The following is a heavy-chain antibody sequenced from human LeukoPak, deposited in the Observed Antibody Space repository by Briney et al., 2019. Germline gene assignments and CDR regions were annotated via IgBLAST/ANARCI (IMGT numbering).Heavy chain of an antibody. CDR2: IKQDGSEK. CDR1: GFTFSSYW. V-gene: IGHV3-7*01. Sequence: GGSLRLSCAASGFTFSSYWMSWVRQAPGKGLEWVANIKQDGSEKYYLDSVKGRFTISRDNAKNSLYLQMNSLRAQDTAVNFCTREAAAGIDYWGQGTLVTVSS. CDR3: TREAAAGIDY. J-gene: IGHJ4*02. D-gene: IGHD6-13*01.